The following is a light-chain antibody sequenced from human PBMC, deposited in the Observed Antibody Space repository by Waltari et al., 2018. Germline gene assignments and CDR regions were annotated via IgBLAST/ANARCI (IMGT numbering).Light chain of an antibody. CDR3: LQKYNDPWT. J-gene: IGKJ1*01. V-gene: IGKV1-6*01. Sequence: AIQMTQSPSSLSASVGDRVIITCRASQGIRNDLGWYQQKPGKAPKLLIYAASGLQSGVPSRFSGSGSGTDVTLTISSLQPEDFATYDCLQKYNDPWTFGQGTKVEIK. CDR1: QGIRND. CDR2: AAS.